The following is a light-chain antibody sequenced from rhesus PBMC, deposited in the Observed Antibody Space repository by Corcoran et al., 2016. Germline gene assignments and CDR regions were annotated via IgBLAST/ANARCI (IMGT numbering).Light chain of an antibody. V-gene: IGKV2-90*01. CDR2: EVS. Sequence: DIVMTQTPLSLPVTPGEPASISCRSSQSLLHSGGKTYLYWYLQKPGQSPQLLIYEVSNRASGVPERFSGSGAGTDFTLRISRVEAEDVGVYYCMQCIQLPLTFGGGTKVEIK. J-gene: IGKJ4*01. CDR3: MQCIQLPLT. CDR1: QSLLHSGGKTY.